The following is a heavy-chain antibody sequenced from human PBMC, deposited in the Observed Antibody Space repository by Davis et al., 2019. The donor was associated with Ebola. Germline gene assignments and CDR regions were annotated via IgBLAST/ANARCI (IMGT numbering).Heavy chain of an antibody. Sequence: ESLNISFQGPGYRFTSYWLGLVRPMPGNGLEWMGIIFPVDSDTRYSPSFQGQVTISADKSITTAYLQWSSLKASDTAMYYCASLRRTITGMDDAFDVWGQGTMVTVSS. CDR3: ASLRRTITGMDDAFDV. J-gene: IGHJ3*01. CDR1: GYRFTSYW. V-gene: IGHV5-51*01. CDR2: IFPVDSDT. D-gene: IGHD1-20*01.